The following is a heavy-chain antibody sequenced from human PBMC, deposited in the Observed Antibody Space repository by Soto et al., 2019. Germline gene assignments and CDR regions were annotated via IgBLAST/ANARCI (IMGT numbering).Heavy chain of an antibody. CDR3: ATTRGIAVGGSFDY. Sequence: SETLSLTCTVSGGSISSSSSYWGWIRQPPGKGLEWIGTIYSGSTYYNPSLKSRVTISVDTSKNQFSLKLSSVAAADTAIYFCATTRGIAVGGSFDYWGQGTLVTVSS. CDR2: IYSGST. J-gene: IGHJ4*02. CDR1: GGSISSSSSY. V-gene: IGHV4-39*01. D-gene: IGHD6-13*01.